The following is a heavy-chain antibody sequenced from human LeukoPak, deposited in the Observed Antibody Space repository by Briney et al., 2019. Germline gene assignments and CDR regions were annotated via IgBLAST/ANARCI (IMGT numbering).Heavy chain of an antibody. CDR1: GGSFSGYY. CDR3: ARLAIAAAGTFDY. CDR2: INHSGST. Sequence: SETLSLTCAVYGGSFSGYYWSWIRQPPGKGLEWIGEINHSGSTNYNPSLKSRVTISVDTSKNQFSLKLSSVTAADTAVYYCARLAIAAAGTFDYWGQGTLVTVSS. D-gene: IGHD6-13*01. J-gene: IGHJ4*02. V-gene: IGHV4-34*01.